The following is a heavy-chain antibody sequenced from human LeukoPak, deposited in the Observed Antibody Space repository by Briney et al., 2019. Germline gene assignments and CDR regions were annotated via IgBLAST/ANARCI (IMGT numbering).Heavy chain of an antibody. D-gene: IGHD1-1*01. J-gene: IGHJ4*02. Sequence: SQTLPLTCTVSGGSISSGSYYWSWIRQPAGKGLEWIGRIYTSGSTNYNPSLKSRVTISVDTSKNQFSLKLSSVTAADTAVYYCARDLTIYYFDYWGQGTLVTVSS. V-gene: IGHV4-61*02. CDR1: GGSISSGSYY. CDR2: IYTSGST. CDR3: ARDLTIYYFDY.